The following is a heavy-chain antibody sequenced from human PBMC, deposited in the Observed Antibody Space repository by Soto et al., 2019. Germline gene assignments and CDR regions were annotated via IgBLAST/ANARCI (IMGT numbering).Heavy chain of an antibody. J-gene: IGHJ6*02. CDR1: GGSFSGYY. D-gene: IGHD6-13*01. CDR3: ARPMYISSWFENYYYGMVV. CDR2: INHSGST. Sequence: PSETLSLTCAVYGGSFSGYYWSWIRQPPGKGLEWIGEINHSGSTNYNPSLKSRVTISVDTSKNQFSLKLSSVTAADTAVYYCARPMYISSWFENYYYGMVVWGQGTTVTVSS. V-gene: IGHV4-34*01.